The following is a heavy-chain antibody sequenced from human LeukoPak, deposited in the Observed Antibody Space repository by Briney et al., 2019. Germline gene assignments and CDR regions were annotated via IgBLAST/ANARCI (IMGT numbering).Heavy chain of an antibody. CDR1: GGSFSGYY. J-gene: IGHJ5*02. CDR2: INHSGST. V-gene: IGHV4-34*01. D-gene: IGHD2-2*01. Sequence: SETLSLTCAVYGGSFSGYYWSWIRQPPGKGLEWIGEINHSGSTNYNPSLKSRVTISVDTSKDQFSLKLSSVTAADTAVYYCARCVVVVPAASWFDPWGQGTLVTVSS. CDR3: ARCVVVVPAASWFDP.